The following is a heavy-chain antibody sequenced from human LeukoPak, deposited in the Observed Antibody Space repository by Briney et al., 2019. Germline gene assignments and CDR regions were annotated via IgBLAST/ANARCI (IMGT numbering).Heavy chain of an antibody. D-gene: IGHD3-3*01. V-gene: IGHV4-39*01. CDR1: GGSIRTTSSY. J-gene: IGHJ6*02. Sequence: SETLSLTCTVSGGSIRTTSSYWGWIRQPPGKGLEWIGSIFYSGYTYSNSSLESRVTMSVDTSKNQFSLKLNSVTAADTAVYYCASLDFWSGYYYNGMDVWGQGTTVSVSS. CDR3: ASLDFWSGYYYNGMDV. CDR2: IFYSGYT.